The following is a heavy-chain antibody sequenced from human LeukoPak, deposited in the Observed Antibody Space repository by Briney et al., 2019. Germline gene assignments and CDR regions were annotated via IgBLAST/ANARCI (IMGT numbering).Heavy chain of an antibody. CDR1: GSTFSSYA. Sequence: PGGSLRLSCAASGSTFSSYAMHWVRQAPGKGLEWVAVISYDGSNKYYADSVKGRFTISRDNSKNTLYLQMNSLRAEDTAVYYCAGIAANDYWGQGTLVTVSS. CDR2: ISYDGSNK. V-gene: IGHV3-30-3*01. J-gene: IGHJ4*02. CDR3: AGIAANDY. D-gene: IGHD6-25*01.